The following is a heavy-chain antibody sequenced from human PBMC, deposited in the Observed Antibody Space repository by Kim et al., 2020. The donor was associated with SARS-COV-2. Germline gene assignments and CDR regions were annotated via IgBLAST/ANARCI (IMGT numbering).Heavy chain of an antibody. D-gene: IGHD2-15*01. V-gene: IGHV3-9*01. CDR1: GFTFDDYA. Sequence: GGSLRLSCAASGFTFDDYAMHWVRQAPGKGLEWVSGISWNSGSIGYADSVKGRFTISRDNAKNSLYLQMNSLRAEDTALYYCAKDFTPFTHGYCSGGSCYETNDAFDIWGQGTMFTVSS. CDR2: ISWNSGSI. CDR3: AKDFTPFTHGYCSGGSCYETNDAFDI. J-gene: IGHJ3*02.